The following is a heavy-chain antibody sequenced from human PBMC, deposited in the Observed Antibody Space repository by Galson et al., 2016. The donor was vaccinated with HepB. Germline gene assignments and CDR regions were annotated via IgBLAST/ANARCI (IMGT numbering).Heavy chain of an antibody. V-gene: IGHV1-8*01. CDR3: GRVVQVGTVSPHFDH. D-gene: IGHD5/OR15-5a*01. CDR2: MNPDSGMT. J-gene: IGHJ4*02. CDR1: GYTFTRYD. Sequence: SVKVSCKASGYTFTRYDINWVRQASGQGPEWMGWMNPDSGMTGYAQRFQGRVTMTRHTSISTAYMELSSLRSDDSAMYYCGRVVQVGTVSPHFDHWGQGTLVTVAS.